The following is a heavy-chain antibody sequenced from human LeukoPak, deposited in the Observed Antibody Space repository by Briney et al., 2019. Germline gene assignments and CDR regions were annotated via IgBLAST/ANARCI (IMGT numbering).Heavy chain of an antibody. CDR3: ARGRPEYYFDY. CDR1: GGTFHSYA. V-gene: IGHV1-69*01. J-gene: IGHJ4*02. CDR2: IIPVSGSA. Sequence: ASVKVSCKASGGTFHSYAVSWVRQAPGQGLEWVGGIIPVSGSASYAQKFQGRVTITADESTTTAYMELSSLRSEDTAVYYCARGRPEYYFDYWGQGTLVTVSS.